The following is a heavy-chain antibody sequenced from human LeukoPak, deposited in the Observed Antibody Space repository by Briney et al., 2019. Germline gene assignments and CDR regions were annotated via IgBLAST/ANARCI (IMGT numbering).Heavy chain of an antibody. Sequence: PGRSLRLSCAASGFTFSSYAMHWVRQAPGKGLEWVAVISYDGSKKYYADSVKGRFTISRDNSKNTLYLQMNSLRAEDTAVYYCARDEYSYGYRYYFDYWGQGTLVTVSS. J-gene: IGHJ4*02. CDR1: GFTFSSYA. CDR2: ISYDGSKK. D-gene: IGHD5-18*01. V-gene: IGHV3-30*04. CDR3: ARDEYSYGYRYYFDY.